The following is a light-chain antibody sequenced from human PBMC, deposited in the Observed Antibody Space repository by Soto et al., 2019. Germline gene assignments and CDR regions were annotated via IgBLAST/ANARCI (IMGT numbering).Light chain of an antibody. Sequence: IVLTQSPGTLSLSPGERATLSCRDSQSVSSGYLVWYQQRPGQPPRLLIYGTSNRAAGIPDRFSGSGSGTDFTLTIYRLEPEDSAVYYCQQYGSSALTFGGGT. J-gene: IGKJ4*01. V-gene: IGKV3-20*01. CDR2: GTS. CDR1: QSVSSGY. CDR3: QQYGSSALT.